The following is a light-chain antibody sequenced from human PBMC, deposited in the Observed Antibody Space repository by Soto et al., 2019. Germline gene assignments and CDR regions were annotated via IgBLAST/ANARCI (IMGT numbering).Light chain of an antibody. Sequence: EIVMTQSPATLSVSPGERATLSCRASQSVSSNLAWYQQNPGQAPRLLIYGASTRATGIPARFSGSGSGTEFTLTINSLQSEDFAVYYCQQYNNWPPYTFGQGTKLEIK. CDR1: QSVSSN. V-gene: IGKV3-15*01. CDR3: QQYNNWPPYT. CDR2: GAS. J-gene: IGKJ2*01.